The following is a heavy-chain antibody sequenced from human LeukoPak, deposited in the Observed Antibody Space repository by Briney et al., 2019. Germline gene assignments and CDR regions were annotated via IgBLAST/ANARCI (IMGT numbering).Heavy chain of an antibody. CDR1: GFTFSSSA. D-gene: IGHD5-24*01. V-gene: IGHV3-23*01. J-gene: IGHJ4*02. Sequence: GGSLRLSCAASGFTFSSSAMSWVRQAPGKGLEWVSTISGSGSGSSTYYADSVKGRFTISRDNSKNTLYLQMNSLRDEDTAVYYCAKSGYNRFDYWGQGTLVTVSS. CDR2: ISGSGSGSST. CDR3: AKSGYNRFDY.